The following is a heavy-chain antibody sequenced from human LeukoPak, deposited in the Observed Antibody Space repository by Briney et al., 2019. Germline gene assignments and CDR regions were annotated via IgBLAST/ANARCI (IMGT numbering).Heavy chain of an antibody. CDR2: ISAYNGNI. V-gene: IGHV1-18*04. D-gene: IGHD1-1*01. J-gene: IGHJ5*02. CDR1: GYTFTGYY. CDR3: ARILLERRGWSGNWFDP. Sequence: ASVKVSCKASGYTFTGYYMHWVRQAPGQGLEWMGWISAYNGNINYAQKLQGRVTMTTDTSTSTAYMELSRLRSDDTAVYYCARILLERRGWSGNWFDPWGQGTLVTVSS.